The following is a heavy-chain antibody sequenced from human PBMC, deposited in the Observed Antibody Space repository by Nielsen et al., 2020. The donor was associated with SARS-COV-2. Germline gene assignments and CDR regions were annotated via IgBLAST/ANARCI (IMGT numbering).Heavy chain of an antibody. V-gene: IGHV3-23*01. Sequence: GESLKISCAASGFTFRDYAMTWVRQAPGKGLEWVSTISGSGGGAYHADSVEGRFSVSRDNSKNMLYLQMSSLRGEDTALYYCAKVLYTSEWEPTIYGMDVWGQGTPVTVSS. J-gene: IGHJ6*02. CDR3: AKVLYTSEWEPTIYGMDV. CDR1: GFTFRDYA. CDR2: ISGSGGGA. D-gene: IGHD6-25*01.